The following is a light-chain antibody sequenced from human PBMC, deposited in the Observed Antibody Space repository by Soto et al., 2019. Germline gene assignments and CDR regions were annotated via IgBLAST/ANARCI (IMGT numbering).Light chain of an antibody. CDR1: NIGSKS. Sequence: SYVLTQPPSVSVAPGKTAMITCGGDNIGSKSVHWYQQKPGQAPVVVINYNSDRPSGIPDRFSGSNSGSTATLTITRVEAGDEADYYCQVWDRSSDHVVFGGGTKVTVL. J-gene: IGLJ2*01. CDR3: QVWDRSSDHVV. CDR2: YNS. V-gene: IGLV3-21*04.